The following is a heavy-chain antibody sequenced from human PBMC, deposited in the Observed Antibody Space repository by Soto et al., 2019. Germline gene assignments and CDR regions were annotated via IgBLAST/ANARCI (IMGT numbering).Heavy chain of an antibody. CDR1: GRSISRYY. D-gene: IGHD3-10*01. CDR3: ERDPTARGSGSYPESWFDP. J-gene: IGHJ5*02. CDR2: IYDTVGT. Sequence: SEPLSRTCTLSGRSISRYYWSCIRQPPGKGLEWIGYIYDTVGTNYKPCLKSRVTRSVDTSKNQFSLKLSSVTAADPAVYYCERDPTARGSGSYPESWFDPWGQGNLVTVYS. V-gene: IGHV4-59*01.